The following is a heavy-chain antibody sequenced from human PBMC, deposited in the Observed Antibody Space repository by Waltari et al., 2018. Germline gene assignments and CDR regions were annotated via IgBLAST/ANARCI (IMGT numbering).Heavy chain of an antibody. CDR1: GFTFSSYW. Sequence: VQLVESGGGLVTPGGSMRVCCEASGFTFSSYWLHWVLRTPGKGLVWVSRISSDGNTTTYADSVKGRFTISRDNAKNTLYLQMNSLRAEDTALYYCARVEYTYGPYCFDSWGQGTPVTVSS. J-gene: IGHJ4*02. V-gene: IGHV3-74*01. CDR2: ISSDGNTT. CDR3: ARVEYTYGPYCFDS. D-gene: IGHD5-18*01.